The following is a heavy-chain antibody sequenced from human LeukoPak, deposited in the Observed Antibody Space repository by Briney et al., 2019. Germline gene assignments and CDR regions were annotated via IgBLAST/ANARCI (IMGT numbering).Heavy chain of an antibody. CDR2: IITSSSYI. D-gene: IGHD2-15*01. Sequence: GGSLRLSCAASGFPFSSYSMNWGRQAPGKGLEWVSSIITSSSYIYYADSVKGRFTISRDNSKNTLYPQMKSLRAEDTAVYYCAKGRFIVVVVAATGDAFDIWGQGTMVTVSS. CDR1: GFPFSSYS. J-gene: IGHJ3*02. CDR3: AKGRFIVVVVAATGDAFDI. V-gene: IGHV3-21*04.